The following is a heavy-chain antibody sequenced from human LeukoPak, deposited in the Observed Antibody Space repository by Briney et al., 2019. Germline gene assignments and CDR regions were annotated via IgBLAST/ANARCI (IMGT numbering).Heavy chain of an antibody. V-gene: IGHV3-64*01. Sequence: GGSLRLSCAASGFTFSSYAVHWVRQAPGKGLEYVSAISSNGGSTYYANSVKGRFTISRDNSKNTLYLQMGSLRAEDMAVYYCARDSTGYSSSWYNFDYWGQGTLVTVSS. D-gene: IGHD6-13*01. CDR1: GFTFSSYA. J-gene: IGHJ4*02. CDR2: ISSNGGST. CDR3: ARDSTGYSSSWYNFDY.